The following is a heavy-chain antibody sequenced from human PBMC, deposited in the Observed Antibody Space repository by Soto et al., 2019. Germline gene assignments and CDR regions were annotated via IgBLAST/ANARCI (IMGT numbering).Heavy chain of an antibody. V-gene: IGHV1-69*16. CDR2: IVPMLGTP. CDR3: ASNGPYGPSLRHYTGMDV. D-gene: IGHD3-10*01. J-gene: IGHJ6*01. Sequence: QVQLVQSGAEVKEPGSSVRVSCKASGGSFSNFIMNWVRQTPGQGLEWMGGIVPMLGTPTYAEKFKGRVTISATGSTGTAYMELTTLRSEDTAIYYCASNGPYGPSLRHYTGMDVWGQGTTVTVS. CDR1: GGSFSNFI.